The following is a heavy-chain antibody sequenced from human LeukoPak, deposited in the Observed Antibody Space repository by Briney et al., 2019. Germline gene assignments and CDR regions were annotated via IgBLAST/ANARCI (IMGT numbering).Heavy chain of an antibody. D-gene: IGHD1-26*01. CDR3: ARGGATTLFDY. J-gene: IGHJ4*02. V-gene: IGHV3-64*01. Sequence: GGSLRLSCAASGFTFSSYAMHWVRQAPGKGLEYVSAITTNGDKTYYGNSVKGRFTISRDNSKNTPYLQMGSLRIEDMAVYYCARGGATTLFDYWGQGTLVTVSS. CDR2: ITTNGDKT. CDR1: GFTFSSYA.